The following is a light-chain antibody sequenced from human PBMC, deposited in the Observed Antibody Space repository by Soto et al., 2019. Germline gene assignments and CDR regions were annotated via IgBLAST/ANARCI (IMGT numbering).Light chain of an antibody. CDR1: QSISSY. Sequence: DIQMTQSPSSLSASVGDRVTITCRASQSISSYLNWYQQKPGKAPKLLIYSASSLQSLVPSRFSGSGSGTDFTLTISSLQPEDFATYYCQQSYSTPRTFGQGTKVEIK. CDR3: QQSYSTPRT. CDR2: SAS. V-gene: IGKV1-39*01. J-gene: IGKJ1*01.